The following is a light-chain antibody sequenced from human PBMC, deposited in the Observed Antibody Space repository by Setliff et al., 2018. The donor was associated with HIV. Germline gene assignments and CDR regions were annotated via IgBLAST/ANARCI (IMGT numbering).Light chain of an antibody. V-gene: IGLV2-14*01. CDR3: ISYATTNTLP. CDR2: EVR. Sequence: QSVLTQPASVSGSPGQSITISCTGTSSDVGGYSYVSWYQQHPGKAPKLIIYEVRNRPSGVSNRFSGSKSGNTASLTISGLQAEDEADYYRISYATTNTLPFGTGTKVTVL. J-gene: IGLJ1*01. CDR1: SSDVGGYSY.